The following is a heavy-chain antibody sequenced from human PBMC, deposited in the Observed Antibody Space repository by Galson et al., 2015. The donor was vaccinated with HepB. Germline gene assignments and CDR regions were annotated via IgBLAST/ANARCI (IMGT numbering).Heavy chain of an antibody. CDR1: GGSISSSNW. V-gene: IGHV4-4*02. J-gene: IGHJ4*02. D-gene: IGHD3-3*01. CDR2: IYHSGST. CDR3: ARDPGITIFGVVITYFDY. Sequence: SETLSLTCAVSGGSISSSNWWSWVRQPPGKGLEWIGEIYHSGSTNYNPSLKSRVTISVDKSKNQFSLKLSSVTAADTAVYYCARDPGITIFGVVITYFDYWGQGTLVTVSS.